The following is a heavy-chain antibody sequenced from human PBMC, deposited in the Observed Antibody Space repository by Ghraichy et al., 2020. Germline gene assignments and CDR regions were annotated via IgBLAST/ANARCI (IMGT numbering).Heavy chain of an antibody. CDR3: AKEGGRLGEGAFDV. D-gene: IGHD3-10*01. V-gene: IGHV3-23*01. CDR1: GFTFSSYA. J-gene: IGHJ3*01. Sequence: GGSLRLSCAASGFTFSSYAMSWVRQAPGKGLEWVSDISGSGGSTYYVDSVKGRFPISRDNSQNTLYLQMNSLRAEDTAVYYCAKEGGRLGEGAFDVWGQGTKVTVSS. CDR2: ISGSGGST.